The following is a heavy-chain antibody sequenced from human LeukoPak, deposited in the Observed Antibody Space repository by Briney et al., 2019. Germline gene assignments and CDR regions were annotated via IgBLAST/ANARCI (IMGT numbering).Heavy chain of an antibody. D-gene: IGHD6-13*01. Sequence: SETLSLTCSVSGGSISSYHWSWIRQPPGKGLEWIGSIYYSGSTYYNPSLKSRVTISVDTSKNQFSLKLSSVTAADTAVYYCARHVVPIAAAGLVDYWGQGTLVTVSS. J-gene: IGHJ4*02. CDR1: GGSISSYH. CDR3: ARHVVPIAAAGLVDY. CDR2: IYYSGST. V-gene: IGHV4-59*05.